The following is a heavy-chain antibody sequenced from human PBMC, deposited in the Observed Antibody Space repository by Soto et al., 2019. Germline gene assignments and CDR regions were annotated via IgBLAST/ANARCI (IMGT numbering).Heavy chain of an antibody. CDR1: GFTFSSYE. J-gene: IGHJ6*02. CDR3: GVVPAAIASYYYYGMDV. CDR2: ISSSGSTI. Sequence: EVQLVESGGGLVQPGGSLRLSCAASGFTFSSYEMNWVRQAPGKGLEWVSYISSSGSTIYYADAVKGRFTISRDNAKKSLYLQMNSLGAEGTAVYYCGVVPAAIASYYYYGMDVWGQGTTVTVSS. V-gene: IGHV3-48*03. D-gene: IGHD2-2*01.